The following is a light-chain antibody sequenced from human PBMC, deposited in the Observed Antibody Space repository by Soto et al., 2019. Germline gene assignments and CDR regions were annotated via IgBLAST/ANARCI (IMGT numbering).Light chain of an antibody. J-gene: IGKJ4*01. CDR1: QSVSPY. CDR2: DAS. CDR3: QQRSTWPLT. Sequence: EIVLTQSPAILSLSPGERATLSCRASQSVSPYLAWYQRKPGQAPRLLIYDASKRPTGIPGRFSGSGSGTDFTLTISSLEPEDCAVYYCQQRSTWPLTFGGGTKLEIK. V-gene: IGKV3-11*01.